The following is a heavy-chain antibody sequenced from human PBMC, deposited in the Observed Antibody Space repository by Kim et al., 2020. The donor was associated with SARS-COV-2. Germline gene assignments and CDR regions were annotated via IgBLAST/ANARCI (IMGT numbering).Heavy chain of an antibody. J-gene: IGHJ4*02. CDR2: ISGSSTYI. D-gene: IGHD6-13*01. CDR3: AREWAAAGLEPLDY. Sequence: GGSLRLSCAASGFTFSSYSVNWVRQAPGKGLEWVSFISGSSTYIYYADSVEGRFTISRDNAKNSLYLQMNSLRAEDTAVYYCAREWAAAGLEPLDYWGQGTLVTVSS. CDR1: GFTFSSYS. V-gene: IGHV3-21*01.